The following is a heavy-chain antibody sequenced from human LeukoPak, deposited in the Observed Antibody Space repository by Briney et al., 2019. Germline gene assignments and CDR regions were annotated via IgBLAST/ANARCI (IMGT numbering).Heavy chain of an antibody. CDR3: RIDRIVLVSLAVPVDM. CDR1: GYTFTGYY. CDR2: IYPNSGGT. Sequence: ASVKVSCKASGYTFTGYYIHWVRQAPRQGIEWMGWIYPNSGGTKYAQHSQGRVTVHKATSISTAHMEPSSLTSDDPTVYYCRIDRIVLVSLAVPVDMWRGETELSVSS. D-gene: IGHD2-8*02. J-gene: IGHJ3*02. V-gene: IGHV1-2*02.